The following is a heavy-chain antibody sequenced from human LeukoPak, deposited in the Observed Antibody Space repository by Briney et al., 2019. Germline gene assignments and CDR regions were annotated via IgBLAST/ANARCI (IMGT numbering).Heavy chain of an antibody. CDR2: IYTTGST. D-gene: IGHD4-17*01. CDR3: ARAGGGDYGDYGVRYYYYMDV. CDR1: GGSISSGTYY. J-gene: IGHJ6*03. V-gene: IGHV4-61*02. Sequence: SETLSLTCTVSGGSISSGTYYWSWIRQPAGKGLEWIGRIYTTGSTNYNPSLKTRVTISVDTSKNQFPLRLNSVTAADTAVYYCARAGGGDYGDYGVRYYYYMDVWGKGTTVTISS.